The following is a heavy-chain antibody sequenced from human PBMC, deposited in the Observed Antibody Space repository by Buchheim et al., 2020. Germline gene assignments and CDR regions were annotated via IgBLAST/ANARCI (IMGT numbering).Heavy chain of an antibody. CDR2: FYYSGDT. Sequence: QLQLQESGPGLVKPSETLSLTCTVSGGSISSSTYYWGWIRQPPGKGLEWIGSFYYSGDTFYNPSLKSRPTLSVDTSVNQFSLKLSSVTAADTAVYYCARHRGNSYGYMLFDYWGQGTL. D-gene: IGHD5-18*01. CDR1: GGSISSSTYY. V-gene: IGHV4-39*01. CDR3: ARHRGNSYGYMLFDY. J-gene: IGHJ4*02.